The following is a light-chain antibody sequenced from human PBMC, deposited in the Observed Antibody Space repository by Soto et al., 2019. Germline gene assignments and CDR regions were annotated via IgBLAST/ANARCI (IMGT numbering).Light chain of an antibody. CDR1: SSDVGVYNY. J-gene: IGLJ1*01. V-gene: IGLV2-11*01. CDR2: DVS. Sequence: QSALNQPRSVSGSPGQSVTISCTGTSSDVGVYNYVSWYQQYPGKAPKIMIYDVSKRPSGIPDRFSGSKSDNTASLNISGLQAEDEADYYCCSYAGSSTFVFGIGTKLTVL. CDR3: CSYAGSSTFV.